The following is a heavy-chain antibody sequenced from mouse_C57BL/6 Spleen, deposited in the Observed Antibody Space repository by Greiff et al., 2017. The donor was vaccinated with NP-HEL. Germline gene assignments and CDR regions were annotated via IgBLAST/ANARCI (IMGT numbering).Heavy chain of an antibody. D-gene: IGHD3-3*01. V-gene: IGHV1-82*01. J-gene: IGHJ2*01. CDR2: IYPGDGDT. CDR1: GYAFSSSW. Sequence: VQLQQSGPELVKPGASVKLSCKASGYAFSSSWMNWVKQRPGKGLEWIGRIYPGDGDTNYNGKFKGKATLTADKSSSTAYMQLSSLTSEDSAVYFCAREGTGRYYFDYWGQGTTLTVSS. CDR3: AREGTGRYYFDY.